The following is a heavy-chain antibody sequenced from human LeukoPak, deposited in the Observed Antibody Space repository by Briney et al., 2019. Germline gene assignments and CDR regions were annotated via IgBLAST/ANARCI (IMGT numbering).Heavy chain of an antibody. CDR2: INPSGGST. CDR3: ARVPPLGGTGFDY. V-gene: IGHV1-46*01. CDR1: GYTFTSYY. D-gene: IGHD2-8*02. Sequence: ASVKVSRKASGYTFTSYYMHWVRQAPGQGLEWMGIINPSGGSTSYAQKFQGRVTMTRDMSTSTVYMELSSLRSEDTAVYYCARVPPLGGTGFDYWGQGTLVTVSS. J-gene: IGHJ4*02.